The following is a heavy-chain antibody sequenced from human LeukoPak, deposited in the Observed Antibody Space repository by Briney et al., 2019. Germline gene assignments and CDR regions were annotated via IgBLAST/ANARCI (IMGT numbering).Heavy chain of an antibody. CDR1: GGSISSYY. J-gene: IGHJ4*02. CDR2: IYYSGST. Sequence: PSETLSLTCTVSGGSISSYYWSWIRQPPGKGLEWIGYIYYSGSTNYNPSLKSRVTISVDTSKNQFSLKLSSVTAADTAVYYCARRGGDYYDSSGYLMGEGYYFDYWGQGTLVTVSS. D-gene: IGHD3-22*01. CDR3: ARRGGDYYDSSGYLMGEGYYFDY. V-gene: IGHV4-59*08.